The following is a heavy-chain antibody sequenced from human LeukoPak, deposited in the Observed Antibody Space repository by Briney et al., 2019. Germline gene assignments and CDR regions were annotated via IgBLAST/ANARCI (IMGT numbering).Heavy chain of an antibody. CDR2: TYYSGST. CDR1: GGSISSGGYY. CDR3: ARTSQLVYFDY. Sequence: SETLSLTCTVSGGSISSGGYYWSWIRQHPGKGLEWIGYTYYSGSTYYNPSLKSRVTISADTSKNQFSLKLNSVTAADTAVYYCARTSQLVYFDYWGQGTLVTVSS. D-gene: IGHD1-1*01. V-gene: IGHV4-31*03. J-gene: IGHJ4*02.